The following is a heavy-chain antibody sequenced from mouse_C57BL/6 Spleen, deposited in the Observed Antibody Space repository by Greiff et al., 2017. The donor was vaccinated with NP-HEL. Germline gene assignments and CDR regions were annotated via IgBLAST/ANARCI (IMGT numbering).Heavy chain of an antibody. V-gene: IGHV1-54*01. J-gene: IGHJ3*01. D-gene: IGHD2-1*01. Sequence: QVQLQQSGAELVRPGTSVKVSCKASGYAFTNYLIEWVKQRPGQGLEWIGVINPGSGGTNYNEKFKGKATLTADKSSSTAYMQLSSLTSEDSAVYFCAREDYGNYVPFAYWGQGTLVTVSA. CDR1: GYAFTNYL. CDR2: INPGSGGT. CDR3: AREDYGNYVPFAY.